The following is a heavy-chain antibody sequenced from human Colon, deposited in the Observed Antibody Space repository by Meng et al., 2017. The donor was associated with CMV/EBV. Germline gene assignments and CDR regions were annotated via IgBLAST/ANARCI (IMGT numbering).Heavy chain of an antibody. CDR3: ARVVATSRLGIFNS. J-gene: IGHJ4*02. V-gene: IGHV3-23*01. CDR2: SGFRGGNI. D-gene: IGHD5-12*01. Sequence: GESLKISCVTSGFTFSQYDVSWVRQAPGKGLEWISHSGFRGGNIFYADSVKSRFTVSRDTSSSTLYLQMNSLKAEDTAVYYCARVVATSRLGIFNSWGQGTRVTVSS. CDR1: GFTFSQYD.